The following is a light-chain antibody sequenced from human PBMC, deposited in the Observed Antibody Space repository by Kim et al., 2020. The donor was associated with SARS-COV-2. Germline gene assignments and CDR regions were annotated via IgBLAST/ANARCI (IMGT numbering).Light chain of an antibody. CDR3: QQYYNLWT. J-gene: IGKJ1*01. CDR2: QAS. CDR1: QHNHSW. Sequence: SGSMGDRAAITCRTRQHNHSWLAWYQQKPGKAPNLLIYQASILETGVPSRFSGSGSGTEFTLSISSLQPDDFASYYCQQYYNLWTFGPGTKVDIK. V-gene: IGKV1-5*03.